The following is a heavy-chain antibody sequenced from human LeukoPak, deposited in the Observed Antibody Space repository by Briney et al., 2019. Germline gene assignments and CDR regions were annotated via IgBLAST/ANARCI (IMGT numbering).Heavy chain of an antibody. V-gene: IGHV3-30*04. J-gene: IGHJ3*02. CDR1: GFTFSSYA. Sequence: GGSLRLSCAASGFTFSSYAMHWVRQAPGKGLEWVAVVSTDGKTTNHADSVKGRIIISRDNSKNTLYLQMNSLRAEDTAVYYCAREGYYDSSGPEGLDAFDIWGQGTMVTVSS. CDR3: AREGYYDSSGPEGLDAFDI. CDR2: VSTDGKTT. D-gene: IGHD3-22*01.